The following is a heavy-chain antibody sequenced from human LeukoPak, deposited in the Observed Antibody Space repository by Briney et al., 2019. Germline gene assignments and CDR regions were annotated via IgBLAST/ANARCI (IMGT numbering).Heavy chain of an antibody. CDR1: GGSVSTSNYY. CDR2: IYYTGST. J-gene: IGHJ4*02. Sequence: KPSETLSLTCTVSGGSVSTSNYYWGWIRQPPEKGLEWSGSIYYTGSTYYNPSLKSRVIISKDTSKNQFSLKLNSVTAADTAVYYCVRQYYHDSSGSDYWGQGTLVTVSS. V-gene: IGHV4-39*01. D-gene: IGHD3-22*01. CDR3: VRQYYHDSSGSDY.